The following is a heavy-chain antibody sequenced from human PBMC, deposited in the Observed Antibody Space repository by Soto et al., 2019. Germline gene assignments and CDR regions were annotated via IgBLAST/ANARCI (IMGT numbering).Heavy chain of an antibody. J-gene: IGHJ4*02. Sequence: SETLSLTCAVYGGSFSGYYWSWIRQPPGKGLEWIGEINHSGSTNYNPSLKSRVTISVDTSKNQFPLKLSSVTAADTAAYYCARFIGMAAAGSSFDYWGQGTLVTVSS. CDR3: ARFIGMAAAGSSFDY. V-gene: IGHV4-34*01. D-gene: IGHD6-13*01. CDR1: GGSFSGYY. CDR2: INHSGST.